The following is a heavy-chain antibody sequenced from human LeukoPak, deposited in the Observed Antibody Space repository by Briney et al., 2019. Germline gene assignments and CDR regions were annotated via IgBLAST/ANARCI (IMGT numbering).Heavy chain of an antibody. J-gene: IGHJ4*02. V-gene: IGHV3-74*01. CDR2: INTDGSST. Sequence: GGSLRLSCSASGFTLSNYWMHWVRQAPGKGLVWVSRINTDGSSTNYADSVKGRFTISRDNAKNSLYLQMNSLRAEDTAVYYCVGHSDYWGQGTLVTVSS. CDR1: GFTLSNYW. D-gene: IGHD3-16*01. CDR3: VGHSDY.